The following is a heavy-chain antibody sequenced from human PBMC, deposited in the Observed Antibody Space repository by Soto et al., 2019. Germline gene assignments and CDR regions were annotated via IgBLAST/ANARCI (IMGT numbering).Heavy chain of an antibody. CDR3: VRERGLSSYYGMDV. D-gene: IGHD3-10*01. V-gene: IGHV3-21*01. CDR2: ISSSSSHI. Sequence: LRLCCAASGFTLTSYSMNWVRQASGKGLEWVASISSSSSHIYYAGSVKGRFTISRDNARNSLFLQMNDLRAEATAVYYCVRERGLSSYYGMDVWGQGTTVTVSS. CDR1: GFTLTSYS. J-gene: IGHJ6*02.